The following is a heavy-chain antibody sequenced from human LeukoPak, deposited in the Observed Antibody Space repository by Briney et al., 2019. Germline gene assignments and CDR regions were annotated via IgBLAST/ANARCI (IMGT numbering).Heavy chain of an antibody. CDR1: GYTFTSYD. J-gene: IGHJ5*02. Sequence: ASVKVSCKASGYTFTSYDINWVRQATGQGLEWMGWMNPNSGNTGYAQKFQGRVTMTRNTSISTAYMELSGLRSEDTALYYCARDNGAYYYDSSGYTNWFDPWGQGTLVTVSS. CDR2: MNPNSGNT. V-gene: IGHV1-8*01. CDR3: ARDNGAYYYDSSGYTNWFDP. D-gene: IGHD3-22*01.